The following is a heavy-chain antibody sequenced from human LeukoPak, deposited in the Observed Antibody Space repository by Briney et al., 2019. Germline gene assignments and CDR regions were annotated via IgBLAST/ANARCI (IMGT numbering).Heavy chain of an antibody. CDR2: INSDGSGR. Sequence: GGSLRLSCAASGFTLSIYWMHWVRQAPGKGLVWVSRINSDGSGRSYADSVKGRFTISRDNAKNSLYLQMNSLRAEDTAVYYCARDVGSGWRSIDYWGQGTLVTVSS. D-gene: IGHD6-19*01. V-gene: IGHV3-74*01. CDR1: GFTLSIYW. J-gene: IGHJ4*02. CDR3: ARDVGSGWRSIDY.